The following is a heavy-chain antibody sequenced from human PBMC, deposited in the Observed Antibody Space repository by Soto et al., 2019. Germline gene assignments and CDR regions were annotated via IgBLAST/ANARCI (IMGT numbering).Heavy chain of an antibody. CDR2: ISYDGSKK. V-gene: IGHV3-30*18. Sequence: QVQLVESGGGVVQPGRSLRLCCAASGFAFDIYAMHWVRQAPGKGLEWVAIISYDGSKKYYADSVRGRFTISRDNSKNTLDLQMNSLRADDTAVYYCAKDDSYSGTYFNDYWGQGTLVTVSS. CDR1: GFAFDIYA. D-gene: IGHD1-26*01. J-gene: IGHJ4*02. CDR3: AKDDSYSGTYFNDY.